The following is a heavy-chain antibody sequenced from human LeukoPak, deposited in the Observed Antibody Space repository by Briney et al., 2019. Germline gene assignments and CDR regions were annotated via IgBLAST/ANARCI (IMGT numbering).Heavy chain of an antibody. V-gene: IGHV3-30*03. CDR1: GFTFSSYG. CDR3: ATLDAYYYDSRGDY. CDR2: ISYDGSNK. Sequence: GGSLRLSCAASGFTFSSYGMHWVRQAPGKGLEWVAVISYDGSNKYYADSVKGRFTISRDNSKNTLYLQMNSLRAEDTAVYYCATLDAYYYDSRGDYRGQGTLVTVSS. J-gene: IGHJ4*02. D-gene: IGHD3-22*01.